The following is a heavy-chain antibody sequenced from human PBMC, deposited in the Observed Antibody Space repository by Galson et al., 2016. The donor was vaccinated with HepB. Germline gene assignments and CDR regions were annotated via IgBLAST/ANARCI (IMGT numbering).Heavy chain of an antibody. Sequence: TLSLTRSVSGGSISRRDFYWSWIRQFPGKGLEWLGYISYSGSTHYNPSLKSRVTISVTSSTNQLSLKVSSVTVADTALYYCARVARLDFWSGFYVPPFDYWGQGILVTVSS. J-gene: IGHJ4*02. CDR3: ARVARLDFWSGFYVPPFDY. CDR2: ISYSGST. CDR1: GGSISRRDFY. D-gene: IGHD3-3*01. V-gene: IGHV4-31*03.